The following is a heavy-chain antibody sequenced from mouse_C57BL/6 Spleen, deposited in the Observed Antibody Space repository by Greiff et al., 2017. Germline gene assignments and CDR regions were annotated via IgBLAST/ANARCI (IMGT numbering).Heavy chain of an antibody. CDR1: GYAFSSYW. J-gene: IGHJ2*01. CDR2: IYPGDGDT. CDR3: ASSATGTGYFDY. Sequence: QVQLKQSGAELVKPGASVKISCKASGYAFSSYWMNWVKQRPGKGLEWIGQIYPGDGDTNYNGKFKGKATLTADKSYSTAYMQLSSLTSEDAAVYFCASSATGTGYFDYWGQGTTLTVSS. D-gene: IGHD4-1*02. V-gene: IGHV1-80*01.